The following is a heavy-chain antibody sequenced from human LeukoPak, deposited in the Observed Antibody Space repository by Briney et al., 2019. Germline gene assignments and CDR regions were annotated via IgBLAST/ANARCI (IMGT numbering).Heavy chain of an antibody. D-gene: IGHD5-18*01. CDR2: ITWNSGSI. J-gene: IGHJ3*02. Sequence: GGSLRLSCVASGFTFDYYAMHWVRQAPGKCLEWVSSITWNSGSIVYADSVKGRFTISRDNAKNSLYLQMNSLRADDMALYYCAKGVGYSYGVAFDIWGQGTMVTVSS. CDR1: GFTFDYYA. CDR3: AKGVGYSYGVAFDI. V-gene: IGHV3-9*03.